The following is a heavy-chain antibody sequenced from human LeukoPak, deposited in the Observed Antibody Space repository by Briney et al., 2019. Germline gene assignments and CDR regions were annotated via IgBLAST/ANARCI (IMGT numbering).Heavy chain of an antibody. CDR1: GYSFTSYW. CDR3: ARRIRAYDSSRPPAGAFDI. J-gene: IGHJ3*02. Sequence: GESLKISCKGSGYSFTSYWIGWVRQMPGKGLEWMGIIYPGDSDTRYSPSFQGQVTISADKSISTAYLQWSSLKASDTAMYYCARRIRAYDSSRPPAGAFDIWGQGTMVTVSS. D-gene: IGHD3-22*01. CDR2: IYPGDSDT. V-gene: IGHV5-51*01.